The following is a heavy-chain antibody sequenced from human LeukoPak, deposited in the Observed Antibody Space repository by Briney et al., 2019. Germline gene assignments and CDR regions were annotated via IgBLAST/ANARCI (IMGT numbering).Heavy chain of an antibody. CDR3: ARDRRYCSSTSCYSAFDI. CDR1: GGSISSGSYY. Sequence: PSETLSLTCTVSGGSISSGSYYWSWIRQPAGKGLEWIGCIYTSGSTNYNPSLKSRVTISVDTSKNQFSLKLSSVTAADTAVYYCARDRRYCSSTSCYSAFDIWGQGTMVTVSS. D-gene: IGHD2-2*02. J-gene: IGHJ3*02. CDR2: IYTSGST. V-gene: IGHV4-61*02.